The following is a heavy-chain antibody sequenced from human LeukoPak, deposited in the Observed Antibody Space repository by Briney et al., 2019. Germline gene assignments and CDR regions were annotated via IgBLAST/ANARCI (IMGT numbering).Heavy chain of an antibody. J-gene: IGHJ5*02. V-gene: IGHV4-59*08. CDR2: IYYSGST. Sequence: KPSETLSLTCTVSGGSISSYYWSWIRQPPGKGLEWIGYIYYSGSTNYNPSLKSRVTISVDTSKNQFSLKLSSVTAADTAVYYCARAKGIAAAGNWFDPWGQGTLVTVSS. CDR1: GGSISSYY. CDR3: ARAKGIAAAGNWFDP. D-gene: IGHD6-13*01.